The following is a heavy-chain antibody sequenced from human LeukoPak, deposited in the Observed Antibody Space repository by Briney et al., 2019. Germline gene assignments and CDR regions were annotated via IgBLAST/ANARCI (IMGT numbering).Heavy chain of an antibody. CDR3: ARVSGWGPSKKYFDH. V-gene: IGHV4-39*01. D-gene: IGHD3-16*01. Sequence: PSGTLSLTCSVSGDSITSTTYAWGWIRQPPGKGLEWIGSLFYSGATYYNPSLKSRVTISVDTSKNQFSLKLTSVTAADSAVYYCARVSGWGPSKKYFDHWGQGTLVTVSP. CDR1: GDSITSTTYA. J-gene: IGHJ4*02. CDR2: LFYSGAT.